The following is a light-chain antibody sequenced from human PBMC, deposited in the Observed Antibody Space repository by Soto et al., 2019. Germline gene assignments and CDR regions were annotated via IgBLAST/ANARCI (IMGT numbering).Light chain of an antibody. CDR3: QQYNNWPWT. J-gene: IGKJ1*01. CDR1: QSLVHNDGNTY. Sequence: DIVMTQTPLSSPVTLGQAASISCRSSQSLVHNDGNTYLSWFQQRPGQPPRLLIYKVSDRFSGVPDRFSGSGAGTEFTLTISSLQSEDFAVYYCQQYNNWPWTFGQGTKV. V-gene: IGKV2-24*01. CDR2: KVS.